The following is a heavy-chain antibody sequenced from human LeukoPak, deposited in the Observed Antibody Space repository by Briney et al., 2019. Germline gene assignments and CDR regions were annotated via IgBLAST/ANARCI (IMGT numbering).Heavy chain of an antibody. Sequence: GGSLRLSCAASGFTFSSYAMSWVRQAPGKGVGWVSAISGSGGSTYYADSVKGRFTISRDNSKNTLNLLMNSLRAEDTAVYYCARDQTVYGDYQPSDYWGQGTLVTVSS. CDR2: ISGSGGST. CDR3: ARDQTVYGDYQPSDY. V-gene: IGHV3-23*01. D-gene: IGHD4-17*01. J-gene: IGHJ4*02. CDR1: GFTFSSYA.